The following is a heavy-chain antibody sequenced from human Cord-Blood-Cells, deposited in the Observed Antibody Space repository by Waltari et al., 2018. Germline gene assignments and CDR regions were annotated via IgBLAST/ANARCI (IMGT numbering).Heavy chain of an antibody. V-gene: IGHV1-2*02. D-gene: IGHD2-2*01. Sequence: QVQLVQSGAEVKKHGASVKVSCKASGYPFTGYYLHWVRQAPGQGLEWMGWINPNSGGTNYAQKFQGRVTMTRDTSISTAYMELSRLRSDDTAVYYCARDGCSSTSCYAFDIWGQGTMVTVSS. CDR3: ARDGCSSTSCYAFDI. CDR1: GYPFTGYY. J-gene: IGHJ3*02. CDR2: INPNSGGT.